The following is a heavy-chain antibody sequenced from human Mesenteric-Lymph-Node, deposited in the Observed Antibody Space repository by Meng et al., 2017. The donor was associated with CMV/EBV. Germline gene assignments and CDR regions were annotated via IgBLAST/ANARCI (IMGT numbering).Heavy chain of an antibody. J-gene: IGHJ4*02. CDR3: AKHDYNNHLDY. CDR1: GFTFSSFG. Sequence: GGSLRLSCVTSGFTFSSFGMHWVRQAPGKGLEWVAFIQDGGIHKYYEDSVEGRFTVSRDNSKNTLYLQINSLRPEDTAVYYCAKHDYNNHLDYWGQGTLVTVSS. V-gene: IGHV3-30*02. CDR2: IQDGGIHK. D-gene: IGHD4-11*01.